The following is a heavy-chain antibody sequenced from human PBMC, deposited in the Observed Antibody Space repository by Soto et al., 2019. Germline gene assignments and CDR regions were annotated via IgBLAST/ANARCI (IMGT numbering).Heavy chain of an antibody. CDR2: INPNSCGT. Sequence: ASVKVSCKASGYTFTGYYMHWVRQAPGQGLEWMGWINPNSCGTNYAQKFQGRVTMTRDTSISTAYMELSRLRSDDTAVYYCASKGSSSWYRNAFDIWGQGTMVTVSS. CDR1: GYTFTGYY. CDR3: ASKGSSSWYRNAFDI. V-gene: IGHV1-2*02. D-gene: IGHD6-13*01. J-gene: IGHJ3*02.